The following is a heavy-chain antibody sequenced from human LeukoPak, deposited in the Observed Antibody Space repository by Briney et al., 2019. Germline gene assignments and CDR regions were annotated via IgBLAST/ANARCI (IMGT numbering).Heavy chain of an antibody. CDR1: GFTFSSYG. J-gene: IGHJ6*02. D-gene: IGHD3-10*01. CDR2: IWYGGSNK. CDR3: ARDSLWFTGEDYGMDV. Sequence: GGSLRLSCAASGFTFSSYGMHWVRQAPGKGLEWVAVIWYGGSNKYYADSVKGRFTISRDNSKNTLYLQMNSLRAEDTAVYYCARDSLWFTGEDYGMDVWGQGTTVTVSS. V-gene: IGHV3-33*08.